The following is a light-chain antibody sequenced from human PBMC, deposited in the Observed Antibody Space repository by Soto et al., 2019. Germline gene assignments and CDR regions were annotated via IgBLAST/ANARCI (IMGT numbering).Light chain of an antibody. CDR2: DAS. J-gene: IGKJ1*01. V-gene: IGKV1-5*01. Sequence: DIQMTQSPSTLSASVGDRVTITCRASQSISSWLAWYQQKPGKAPKLLIYDASSLESGVPSRFSGSGSGTEFTLTISSLQTDDFATYYCQQYNSYSWTFVQGTKVESK. CDR3: QQYNSYSWT. CDR1: QSISSW.